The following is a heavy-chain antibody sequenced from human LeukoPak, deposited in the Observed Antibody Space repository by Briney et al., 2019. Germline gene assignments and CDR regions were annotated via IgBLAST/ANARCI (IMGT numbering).Heavy chain of an antibody. CDR2: IWYDGSNK. CDR1: GFTFSSYG. V-gene: IGHV3-33*01. CDR3: AREVSDFWSGYYLDY. J-gene: IGHJ4*02. Sequence: GGSLRLSCAASGFTFSSYGMQWVRQAPGKGVEWVAVIWYDGSNKYYADSVKGRFTISRDNSKNTLYLQMKSLRAEDTAVYYCAREVSDFWSGYYLDYWGQGTLVTVSS. D-gene: IGHD3-3*01.